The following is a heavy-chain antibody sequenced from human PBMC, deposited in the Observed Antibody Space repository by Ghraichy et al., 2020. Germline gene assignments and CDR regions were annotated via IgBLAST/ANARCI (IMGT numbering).Heavy chain of an antibody. CDR3: ARDHPGVVNYDH. Sequence: ASVKVSCKTAREHVCTPVTSFLLESRLQRLKKLGWINADSGGTLFARKFQGRLTMTTDTSISTGYMELSGLNSDDTAMYYCARDHPGVVNYDHWGQGTLVTVSS. D-gene: IGHD2-21*01. V-gene: IGHV1-2*02. J-gene: IGHJ4*02. CDR1: REHVCTPV. CDR2: INADSGGT.